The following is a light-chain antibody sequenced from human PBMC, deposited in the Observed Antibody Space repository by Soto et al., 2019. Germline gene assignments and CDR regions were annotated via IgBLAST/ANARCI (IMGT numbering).Light chain of an antibody. CDR2: AAS. Sequence: EIQMTQSPSSLSASVGDRVTITCRASQSISSYLNWYQQKPGKAPKLLIYAASSLQSGVPSRFSGTGSRTDPTPPSTTLPPEDFHTYHCHPSYSPPRTCAQRAHLEI. CDR3: HPSYSPPRT. J-gene: IGKJ5*01. CDR1: QSISSY. V-gene: IGKV1-39*01.